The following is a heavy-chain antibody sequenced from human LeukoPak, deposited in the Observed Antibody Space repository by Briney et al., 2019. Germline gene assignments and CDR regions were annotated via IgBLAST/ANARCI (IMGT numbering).Heavy chain of an antibody. Sequence: SETLSLTCTVSGGSITSNSYYWGWIRQPPGKGLEWIGSRYYSESTYYNRALKSRVTISVYTSKNQYSLMLDFVPPADRAVYYCARQYPIDDFWGGSSSGSDYWGQGPLVRV. D-gene: IGHD3-3*01. V-gene: IGHV4-39*01. CDR1: GGSITSNSYY. J-gene: IGHJ4*02. CDR3: ARQYPIDDFWGGSSSGSDY. CDR2: RYYSEST.